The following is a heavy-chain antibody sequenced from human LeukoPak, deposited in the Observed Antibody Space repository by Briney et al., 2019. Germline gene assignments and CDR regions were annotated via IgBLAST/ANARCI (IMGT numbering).Heavy chain of an antibody. J-gene: IGHJ4*02. CDR3: ARGGIVVVPAASFDY. CDR2: IYPGDSDT. V-gene: IGHV5-51*01. D-gene: IGHD2-2*01. Sequence: GESLKISCKGSGYSCTSYWIGWVRQMPGKGLEWMGIIYPGDSDTRYSPSFQGQVTISADKSISTAYLQWSSLKASDTAMYYCARGGIVVVPAASFDYWGQGTLVTVSS. CDR1: GYSCTSYW.